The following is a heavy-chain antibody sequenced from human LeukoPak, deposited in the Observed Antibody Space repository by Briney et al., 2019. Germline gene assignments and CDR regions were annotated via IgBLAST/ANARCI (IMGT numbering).Heavy chain of an antibody. CDR3: AREEEVVAATHFDY. J-gene: IGHJ4*02. D-gene: IGHD2-15*01. CDR1: GFTFSSYW. Sequence: GGSLRLSCAASGFTFSSYWMSWVRQAPGKGLEWVANIKQDGSEKYYVDSVKGRFTISRDNAKNSLYLQMNSLRDEDTAVYYCAREEEVVAATHFDYWGQGTLVTVSS. V-gene: IGHV3-7*01. CDR2: IKQDGSEK.